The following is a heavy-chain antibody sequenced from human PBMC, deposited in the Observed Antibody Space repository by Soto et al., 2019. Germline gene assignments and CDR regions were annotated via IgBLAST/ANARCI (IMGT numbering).Heavy chain of an antibody. J-gene: IGHJ4*01. D-gene: IGHD3-10*01. CDR3: AREVVWFGEPIHFDY. CDR1: GGSISSSNW. V-gene: IGHV4-4*02. CDR2: IYHSGST. Sequence: SETLSLTCTVSGGSISSSNWWSWVRQPPGKGLEWIGEIYHSGSTNYNPSLKSRVTISVDKSKNQFSLKLSSVTAADTAVYYCAREVVWFGEPIHFDYWGQGTLVTVSS.